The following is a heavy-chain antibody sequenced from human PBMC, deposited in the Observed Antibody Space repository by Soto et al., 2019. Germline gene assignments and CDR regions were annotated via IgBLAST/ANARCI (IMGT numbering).Heavy chain of an antibody. CDR2: TIPIFGTA. Sequence: QVQLVQSGAEVKKPGSSVKVSCKASGGTFSSYAISWVRQAPGQGLEWMGGTIPIFGTANYAQKFQGRVTTSAAESTSTAYMELSSLRSEDTAVYYCARDLREFDRRTYYYYGRDVLGQGTTVTVSS. CDR1: GGTFSSYA. V-gene: IGHV1-69*01. J-gene: IGHJ6*02. CDR3: ARDLREFDRRTYYYYGRDV. D-gene: IGHD3-9*01.